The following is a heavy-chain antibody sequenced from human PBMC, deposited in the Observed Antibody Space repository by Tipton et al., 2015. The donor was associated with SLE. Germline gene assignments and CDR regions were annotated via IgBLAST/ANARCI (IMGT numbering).Heavy chain of an antibody. CDR1: VGSISSYY. J-gene: IGHJ6*02. V-gene: IGHV4-59*01. CDR3: ARSGQYYYALNV. Sequence: TLSLTCTVSVGSISSYYWSWIRQPPGKGLEWIGYIYYSGSTNYNPSLKSRVTISVDTSKNQFSLKLSSATAADTAVYYCARSGQYYYALNVWGQGTTVTVSS. D-gene: IGHD6-25*01. CDR2: IYYSGST.